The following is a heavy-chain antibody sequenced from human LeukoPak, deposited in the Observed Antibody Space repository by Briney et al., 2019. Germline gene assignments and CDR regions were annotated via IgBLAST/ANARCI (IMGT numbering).Heavy chain of an antibody. Sequence: SETLSLTCTVSGGSISSYYWSWIRQPPGKGLEWIGYIYYSGSTNYNPSLKSRVTISVDTSKNQFSLKLSSVTAADTAVYYCARQYYYGMDVWGQGTTVTVSS. J-gene: IGHJ6*02. CDR2: IYYSGST. CDR3: ARQYYYGMDV. V-gene: IGHV4-59*08. CDR1: GGSISSYY.